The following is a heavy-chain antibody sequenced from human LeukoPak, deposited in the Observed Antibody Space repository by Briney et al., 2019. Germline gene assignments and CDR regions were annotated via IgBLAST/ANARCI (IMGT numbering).Heavy chain of an antibody. D-gene: IGHD4-17*01. CDR2: ISSSSSTI. J-gene: IGHJ4*02. V-gene: IGHV3-48*01. CDR3: ARDLRNGDYGDYYFDY. CDR1: GFTFSSYS. Sequence: GGSLRLSCAASGFTFSSYSMNWVRQAPGKGLEWVSYISSSSSTIYYADSVKGRFTISRDNSKNTLYLQMNSLRAEDTAVYYCARDLRNGDYGDYYFDYWGQGTLVTVSS.